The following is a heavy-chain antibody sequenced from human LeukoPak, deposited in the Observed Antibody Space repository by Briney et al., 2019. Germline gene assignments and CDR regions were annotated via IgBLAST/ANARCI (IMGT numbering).Heavy chain of an antibody. Sequence: SETLSLTCTVSGGSISSYYWSWIRQPPGKGLEWIGYIYTSGSTNYNPSLKSRVTISVDTSKDQFSLKLSSVTAADTAVYYCARLILGYCTNGVCRTAPNYYMDVWVKGTTVTVSS. D-gene: IGHD2-8*01. CDR1: GGSISSYY. V-gene: IGHV4-4*09. J-gene: IGHJ6*03. CDR2: IYTSGST. CDR3: ARLILGYCTNGVCRTAPNYYMDV.